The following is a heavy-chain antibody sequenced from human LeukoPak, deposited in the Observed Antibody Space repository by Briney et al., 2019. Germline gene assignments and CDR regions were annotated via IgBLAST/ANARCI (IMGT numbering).Heavy chain of an antibody. CDR1: GFTFTSSA. D-gene: IGHD3-10*01. V-gene: IGHV1-58*02. CDR3: AAAMVNYYYYYGMDV. J-gene: IGHJ6*02. Sequence: ASVKVSCKASGFTFTSSAMQWVRQARGQRLEWIGWIVVGSGNTNYAQKFQERVTITRDMSTSTAYMELSSLRSEDTAVYYCAAAMVNYYYYYGMDVWGQGTTVTVSS. CDR2: IVVGSGNT.